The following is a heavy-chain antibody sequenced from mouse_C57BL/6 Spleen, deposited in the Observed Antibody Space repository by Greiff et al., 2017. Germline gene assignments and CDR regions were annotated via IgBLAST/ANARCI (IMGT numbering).Heavy chain of an antibody. CDR1: GYTFTSYW. CDR2: IDPSDSYT. CDR3: ASLEAGTKGFAY. V-gene: IGHV1-50*01. D-gene: IGHD4-1*01. J-gene: IGHJ3*01. Sequence: QVQLQQPGAELVKPGASVKLSCKASGYTFTSYWMQWVKQRPGQGLEWIGEIDPSDSYTNYNQKFKGKATLTVDTSSSTAYMQLSSLPSEDSAVYYCASLEAGTKGFAYWGQGTLVTVAA.